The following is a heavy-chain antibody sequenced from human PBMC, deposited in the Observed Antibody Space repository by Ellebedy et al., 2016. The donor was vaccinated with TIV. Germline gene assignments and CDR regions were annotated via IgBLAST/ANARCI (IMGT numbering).Heavy chain of an antibody. CDR1: GYTFSGFW. CDR2: IYGGDSDA. J-gene: IGHJ5*01. Sequence: GESLKISCQGSGYTFSGFWIGWVRQMPGKGPEWMGLIYGGDSDARYNPSFQGQVTMSADKSINTAYLEWSTLKASDSAIYYCARLSDSGSFDDWFDSWGQGTRVTVSS. CDR3: ARLSDSGSFDDWFDS. V-gene: IGHV5-51*01. D-gene: IGHD1-26*01.